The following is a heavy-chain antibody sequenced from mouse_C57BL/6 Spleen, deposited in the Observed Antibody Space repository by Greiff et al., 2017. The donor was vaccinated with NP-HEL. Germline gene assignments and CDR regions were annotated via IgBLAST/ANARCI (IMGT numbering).Heavy chain of an antibody. CDR2: IYPGDGDT. Sequence: QVQLQQSGPELVKPGASVKISCKASGYAFSSSWMNWVKQRPGKGLEWIGRIYPGDGDTNYNGKFKGKATLTADKSSSTAYMQLSSLTSEDSAVYFCARGIGGNYAGWYFDVWGTGTTVTVSS. CDR1: GYAFSSSW. V-gene: IGHV1-82*01. D-gene: IGHD2-1*01. CDR3: ARGIGGNYAGWYFDV. J-gene: IGHJ1*03.